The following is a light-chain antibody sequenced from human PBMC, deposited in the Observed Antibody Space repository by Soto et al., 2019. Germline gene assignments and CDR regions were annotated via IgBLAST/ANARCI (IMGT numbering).Light chain of an antibody. J-gene: IGKJ2*01. CDR3: QQTFSVPYT. V-gene: IGKV1-39*01. Sequence: DIQMTQSPSPLSASVGDRVTITCRASQSVSKFLNWYQQKPGQAPRLLIYTTSTLQSGVPSRFSGGVSGTEYTLTISGLLPEEFATYYCQQTFSVPYTFGQGTQLDVK. CDR2: TTS. CDR1: QSVSKF.